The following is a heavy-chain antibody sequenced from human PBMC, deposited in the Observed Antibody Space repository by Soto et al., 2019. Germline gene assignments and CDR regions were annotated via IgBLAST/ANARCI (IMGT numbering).Heavy chain of an antibody. D-gene: IGHD3-10*01. CDR1: GGTFSNYA. CDR3: ARHEVEGSGRWENYYYYGMDV. V-gene: IGHV1-69*10. CDR2: IIPIFGIG. J-gene: IGHJ6*02. Sequence: VASVKVSCKASGGTFSNYAISWVRQAPGQGLEWMGGIIPIFGIGNYPQKFQGRVTITADKSTSSAYMELSSLRSEDTAVYYCARHEVEGSGRWENYYYYGMDVWGQGTTVTVSS.